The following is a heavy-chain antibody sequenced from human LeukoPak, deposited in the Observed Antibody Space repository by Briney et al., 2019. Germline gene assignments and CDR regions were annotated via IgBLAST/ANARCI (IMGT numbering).Heavy chain of an antibody. J-gene: IGHJ4*02. D-gene: IGHD6-13*01. Sequence: SETLSLTCAVYGGSFSGYYWSWIRQPPGKGLEWIGEINHSGSTNYNPSLKSRVTISVDTSKNQFSLKLSSVTAADTAVYYCATSSSSWYLNYWGQGTLVTVSS. CDR3: ATSSSSWYLNY. CDR1: GGSFSGYY. CDR2: INHSGST. V-gene: IGHV4-34*01.